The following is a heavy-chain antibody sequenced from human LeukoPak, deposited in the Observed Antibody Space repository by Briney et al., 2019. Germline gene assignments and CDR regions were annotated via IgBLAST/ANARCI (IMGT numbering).Heavy chain of an antibody. CDR2: ISGSGGST. J-gene: IGHJ4*02. CDR1: GFTFSSYG. CDR3: AKVGIGWCFDY. D-gene: IGHD6-19*01. Sequence: AGGSLRLSCAASGFTFSSYGMSWVRQAPGKGLEWVSAISGSGGSTYYADSVKGRFTISRDNSKNTLYLQMNSLRADDTAVYYCAKVGIGWCFDYWGQGTLVTVSS. V-gene: IGHV3-23*01.